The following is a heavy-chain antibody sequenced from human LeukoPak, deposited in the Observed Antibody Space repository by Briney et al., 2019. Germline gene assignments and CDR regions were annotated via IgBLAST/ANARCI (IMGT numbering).Heavy chain of an antibody. V-gene: IGHV4-4*09. D-gene: IGHD2-15*01. J-gene: IGHJ4*02. CDR3: ARPGQSSWWVYFNY. Sequence: PSETLSLTCTVSGGSSSSYYWTWIRQPPGKGLEWIGYIHTSGSTNYNPSLKSRVTMSVDTSKNQSSLRLSSVTAADTAVYYCARPGQSSWWVYFNYWGQGILVTVSS. CDR2: IHTSGST. CDR1: GGSSSSYY.